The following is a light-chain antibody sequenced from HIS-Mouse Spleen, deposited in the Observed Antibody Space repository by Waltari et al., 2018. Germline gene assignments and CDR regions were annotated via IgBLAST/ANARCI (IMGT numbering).Light chain of an antibody. V-gene: IGKV3-15*01. J-gene: IGKJ1*01. Sequence: EIVMTQSPATLSVSPGERATLSCRASQSVSSNLAWYQQKPGQAPRLLCYGASTRATGIPARFSGSGSGTEFTLTISSMQSEDFAVYYCQQYNNWRWTFGQGTKVEIK. CDR1: QSVSSN. CDR3: QQYNNWRWT. CDR2: GAS.